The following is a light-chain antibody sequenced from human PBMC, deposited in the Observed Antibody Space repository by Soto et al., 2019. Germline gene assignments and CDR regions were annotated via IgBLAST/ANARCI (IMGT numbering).Light chain of an antibody. CDR2: EVN. CDR1: SSDVGGYNY. Sequence: QSVLTQPASVSGSPGQSITISCTGTSSDVGGYNYVSWCQQHPGKAPKLMIYEVNNRPSGVSNRFSGSKSGNTASLTISGLQAEDEANYYCSSYTSSSTLVFGGGTKLTVL. CDR3: SSYTSSSTLV. V-gene: IGLV2-14*01. J-gene: IGLJ2*01.